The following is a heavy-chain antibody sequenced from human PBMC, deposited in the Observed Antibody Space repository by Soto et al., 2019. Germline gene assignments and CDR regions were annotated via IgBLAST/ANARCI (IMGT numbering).Heavy chain of an antibody. CDR1: GDSISSSSYY. Sequence: QLQLQESGPGLVKPSETLSLTCTVSGDSISSSSYYWGWIRQPPGKGLEWIGSIYYSGSTYYNPSLKRRVTISVDTSKNQFSLKLSAVTAADTAVYYCARRRGWGYFAYWGQGTLVTVSS. CDR3: ARRRGWGYFAY. J-gene: IGHJ4*02. V-gene: IGHV4-39*01. D-gene: IGHD6-19*01. CDR2: IYYSGST.